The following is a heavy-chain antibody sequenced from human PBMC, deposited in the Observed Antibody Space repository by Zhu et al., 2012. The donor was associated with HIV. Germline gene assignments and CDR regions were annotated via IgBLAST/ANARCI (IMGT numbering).Heavy chain of an antibody. CDR2: INHSGST. V-gene: IGHV4-34*01. D-gene: IGHD3-22*01. CDR3: ASLDYYDSGGYYYAAFDY. Sequence: QVHLQQWGAGLLKPSETLSLTCAVYGGSFSGYYWNWIRQPPGKGLEWIGEINHSGSTNYNPSLKSRVTISVDTSKNQFSLKLSSVTAADTAVYYCASLDYYDSGGYYYAAFDYLGPRDKWSPSLQ. J-gene: IGHJ3*02. CDR1: GGSFSGYY.